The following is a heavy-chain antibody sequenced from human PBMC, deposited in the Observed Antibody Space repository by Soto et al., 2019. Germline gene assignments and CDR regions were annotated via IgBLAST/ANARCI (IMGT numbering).Heavy chain of an antibody. CDR2: IDPSDSYT. Sequence: GESLKISCKGSGYSFTSYWISWVRQMPGKGLEWMGRIDPSDSYTNYSPSFQGHVTISADKSISTAYLQWSSLKASDTAMYYRALYDFWSGYYSSYYGMDVWGQGTKVTVSS. V-gene: IGHV5-10-1*01. D-gene: IGHD3-3*01. CDR3: ALYDFWSGYYSSYYGMDV. CDR1: GYSFTSYW. J-gene: IGHJ6*02.